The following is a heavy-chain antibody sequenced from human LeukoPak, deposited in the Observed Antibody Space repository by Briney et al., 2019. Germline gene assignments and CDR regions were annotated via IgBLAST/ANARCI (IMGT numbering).Heavy chain of an antibody. J-gene: IGHJ5*02. V-gene: IGHV4-30-4*01. CDR2: IYYSGST. CDR1: GGSISSGDYY. CDR3: AREGGVFTMVRGVIIPNWFDP. Sequence: KPSETLSLTCTVSGGSISSGDYYWSWIRQPPGKGLEWIGYIYYSGSTYYNPSLKSRVTISVDTSKNQFSLKLSSVTAADTAVYYCAREGGVFTMVRGVIIPNWFDPWGQGTLVTVSS. D-gene: IGHD3-10*01.